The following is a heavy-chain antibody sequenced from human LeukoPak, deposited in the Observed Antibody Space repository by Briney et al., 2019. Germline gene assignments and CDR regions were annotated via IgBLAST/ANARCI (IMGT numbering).Heavy chain of an antibody. CDR2: ISGSGGST. J-gene: IGHJ4*02. CDR3: AKDLGYCSSTSCSGGDY. CDR1: GFTFSSYA. V-gene: IGHV3-23*01. Sequence: GGSLRLSCAASGFTFSSYAMSWVHQAPGKGLEWVSAISGSGGSTYYADSVKGRFTISRDNSKNTLYLQMNSLRAEDTAVYYCAKDLGYCSSTSCSGGDYWGQGTLVTVSS. D-gene: IGHD2-2*01.